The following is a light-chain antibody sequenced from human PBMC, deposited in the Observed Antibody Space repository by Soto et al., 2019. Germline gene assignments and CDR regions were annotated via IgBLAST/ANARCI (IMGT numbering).Light chain of an antibody. Sequence: DIQMTQSPSSLFASVGDRVTVTCRASQTINNFLNWYHQKPGKAPKLLIYGASSLQSGVASRFSGSRSGTDFTLTISSLQPEDVATYYCQNHNNAPWTFGQGTKVEIQ. J-gene: IGKJ1*01. V-gene: IGKV1-27*01. CDR3: QNHNNAPWT. CDR1: QTINNF. CDR2: GAS.